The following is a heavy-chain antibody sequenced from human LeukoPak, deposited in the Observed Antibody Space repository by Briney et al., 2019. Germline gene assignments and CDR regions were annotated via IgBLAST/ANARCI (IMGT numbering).Heavy chain of an antibody. CDR2: TSSSSSYI. Sequence: PGGSLRLSCAASGFTFSSYSMNWVRQAPGKGLEWVSSTSSSSSYIYYADSVKGRFTISRDNAKNSLYLQMNSLRAEDTAVYYCARDLLVKRDYDDLDGLGYWGQGTLVTVSS. V-gene: IGHV3-21*01. CDR3: ARDLLVKRDYDDLDGLGY. CDR1: GFTFSSYS. J-gene: IGHJ4*02. D-gene: IGHD4-17*01.